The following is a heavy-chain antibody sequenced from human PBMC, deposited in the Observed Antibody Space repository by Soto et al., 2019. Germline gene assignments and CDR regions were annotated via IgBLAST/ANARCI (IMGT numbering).Heavy chain of an antibody. CDR1: GFTFTKSA. CDR3: AADLVVAAAYYYYYGMDV. Sequence: SVKVSCKASGFTFTKSAVNWLRQALCKRFEWIGWIVVGSGNTNYAQKFQERVTITRDMSTSTAYMELSSLRSEDTAVYYCAADLVVAAAYYYYYGMDVWGQGTTVTVSS. V-gene: IGHV1-58*01. J-gene: IGHJ6*02. CDR2: IVVGSGNT. D-gene: IGHD2-15*01.